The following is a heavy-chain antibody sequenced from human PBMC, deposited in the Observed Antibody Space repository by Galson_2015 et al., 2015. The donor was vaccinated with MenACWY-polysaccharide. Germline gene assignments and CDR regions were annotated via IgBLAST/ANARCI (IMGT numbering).Heavy chain of an antibody. CDR2: IHHTGNT. CDR1: GGSISSTHW. CDR3: ARIYCSSTSCHFLDY. J-gene: IGHJ4*02. D-gene: IGHD2-2*01. Sequence: SETPSLTCAVSGGSISSTHWWSWVLQPPGQGLEWIGEIHHTGNTNYKLSLKSRVTISVDKSKNQFSLKLSSVTAADTAVYYCARIYCSSTSCHFLDYWGQGTLGTVAP. V-gene: IGHV4-4*02.